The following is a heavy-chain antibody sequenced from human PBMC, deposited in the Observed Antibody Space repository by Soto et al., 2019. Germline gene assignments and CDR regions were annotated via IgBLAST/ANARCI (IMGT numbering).Heavy chain of an antibody. CDR1: GYTFTGYY. Sequence: ASVKVSCKAAGYTFTGYYMHWVRQAPGQGLEWMGWINPNSGGTNYAQKFQGRVTMTRDTSISTAYMELSRLRSDDTAVYYCARVPSTAGSWFDPWGHGTLVTVSS. V-gene: IGHV1-2*02. D-gene: IGHD4-4*01. CDR2: INPNSGGT. CDR3: ARVPSTAGSWFDP. J-gene: IGHJ5*02.